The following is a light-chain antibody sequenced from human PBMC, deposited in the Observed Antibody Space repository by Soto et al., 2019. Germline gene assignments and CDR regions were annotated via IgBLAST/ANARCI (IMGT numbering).Light chain of an antibody. CDR3: QQYGALPVT. Sequence: PGDGATLSCRASQSVRGNSLAWYQQKPGQAPRLLIYSVSSRATGIPDRFSGSGSGTDFTLTISRLEPEDFAVYYCQQYGALPVTFGPGITVDIK. V-gene: IGKV3-20*01. CDR1: QSVRGNS. J-gene: IGKJ3*01. CDR2: SVS.